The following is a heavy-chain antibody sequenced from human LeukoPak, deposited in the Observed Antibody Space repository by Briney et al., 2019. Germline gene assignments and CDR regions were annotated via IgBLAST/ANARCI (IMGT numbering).Heavy chain of an antibody. CDR2: ISYDASHI. V-gene: IGHV3-30*04. CDR1: GFTFSSSA. CDR3: ARVNVAYKYYLDY. Sequence: GGSLRLSCAASGFTFSSSAMHWVRQAPGKGLEWVAFISYDASHIYYADSVKGRFTISRDNSRNTLYLQMTSVRAEDTAVYYCARVNVAYKYYLDYWGQGTLVTVSS. D-gene: IGHD5-24*01. J-gene: IGHJ4*02.